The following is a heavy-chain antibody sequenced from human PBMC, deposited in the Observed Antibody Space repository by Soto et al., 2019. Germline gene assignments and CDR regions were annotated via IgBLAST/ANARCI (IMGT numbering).Heavy chain of an antibody. D-gene: IGHD4-17*01. Sequence: QITLKESGPTLVRPAQTLTLTCDFSGFSLSTYHMGVAWIRQPPGKALEWLALIYWDDDKRYSPSLKHMLAISKGTSSNQVVLTITNVDPGDTATYFCAHAGDYDLLTFDHWGPGTLVTVSS. CDR3: AHAGDYDLLTFDH. CDR1: GFSLSTYHMG. J-gene: IGHJ4*02. CDR2: IYWDDDK. V-gene: IGHV2-5*02.